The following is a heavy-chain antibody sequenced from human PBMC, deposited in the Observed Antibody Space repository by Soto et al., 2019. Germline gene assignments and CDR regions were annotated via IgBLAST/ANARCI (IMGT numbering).Heavy chain of an antibody. D-gene: IGHD6-13*01. CDR2: ISGSGGST. CDR3: AKDQGSSWYEIDY. CDR1: GFTFSNYA. V-gene: IGHV3-23*01. J-gene: IGHJ4*02. Sequence: EVQLLESGGGLVQPGGYQRLSCAASGFTFSNYAVTWVRQAPGKGLEWVSTISGSGGSTYYADSVKGRFTISRDNSKNTLYLQMNSLRAEDTAVYYCAKDQGSSWYEIDYWGQGTLVTVSS.